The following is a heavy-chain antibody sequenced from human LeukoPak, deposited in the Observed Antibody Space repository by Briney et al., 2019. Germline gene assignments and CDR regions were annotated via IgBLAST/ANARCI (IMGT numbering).Heavy chain of an antibody. Sequence: GGSLRLSCAASGFTFSGFAMHWVRQAPGMGLEWVAVISYDGRNKYYAGSMKGRFTISRDNSKNTLYLHMNSLRVDDTAIYYCARDGGADYFENSGYYYLDPWGLGTLVTVSS. CDR3: ARDGGADYFENSGYYYLDP. D-gene: IGHD3-22*01. J-gene: IGHJ5*02. CDR1: GFTFSGFA. CDR2: ISYDGRNK. V-gene: IGHV3-30*04.